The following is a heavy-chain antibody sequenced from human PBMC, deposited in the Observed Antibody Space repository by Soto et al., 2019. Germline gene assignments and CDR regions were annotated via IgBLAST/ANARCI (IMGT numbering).Heavy chain of an antibody. Sequence: QVELVESGGGVVQPGRSLRLSCAASGFTFSSYGMHWVRQAPGKGLEWVAVVWYDGTNKNYADSVKGRFTISRDNSKNTLYLQMNSLRAEDTAVYYCVRGTSTSSDYWGQGTLVTVSS. J-gene: IGHJ4*02. CDR2: VWYDGTNK. V-gene: IGHV3-33*01. CDR3: VRGTSTSSDY. CDR1: GFTFSSYG. D-gene: IGHD2-2*01.